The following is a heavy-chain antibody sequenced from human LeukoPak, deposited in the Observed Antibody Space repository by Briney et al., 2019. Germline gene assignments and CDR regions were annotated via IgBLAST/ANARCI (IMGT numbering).Heavy chain of an antibody. Sequence: ASVKVPCKASGYTFTGYYMHWVRQAPGQGLEWMGWINPNTGETNSAQKFQGRVTMTRDTTINTAYMELTRLTSDDTAVYYCASYPRYSSTPPFDYWGQGTLVTVSS. D-gene: IGHD2-2*01. V-gene: IGHV1-2*02. CDR1: GYTFTGYY. CDR2: INPNTGET. J-gene: IGHJ4*02. CDR3: ASYPRYSSTPPFDY.